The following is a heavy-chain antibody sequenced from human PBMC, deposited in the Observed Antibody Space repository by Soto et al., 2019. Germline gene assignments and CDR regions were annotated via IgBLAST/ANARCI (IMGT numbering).Heavy chain of an antibody. CDR1: GGTFSSYA. V-gene: IGHV1-69*13. CDR3: AHTLTILGVGPPAY. J-gene: IGHJ4*02. Sequence: SVKVSCKASGGTFSSYAISWVRQAPGQGLEWMGGIIPIFGTANYAQKFQGRVTITADESTSTAYMELSSLRSEDTAVYYCAHTLTILGVGPPAYWGQGTLVTVSS. D-gene: IGHD3-3*01. CDR2: IIPIFGTA.